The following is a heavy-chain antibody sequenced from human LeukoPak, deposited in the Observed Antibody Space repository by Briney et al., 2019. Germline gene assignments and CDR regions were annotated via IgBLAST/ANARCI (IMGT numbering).Heavy chain of an antibody. CDR2: IRYDGSNK. Sequence: GGSLRLSCAASGFTFSSYGMHWFRQAPGKGLEGVAFIRYDGSNKYYADSVKGRFAISRDNSKNTLYLQMNSLRAEDTAVYYCAKGPLSWLRLPLDYWGQGTLVTVSS. CDR3: AKGPLSWLRLPLDY. J-gene: IGHJ4*02. CDR1: GFTFSSYG. D-gene: IGHD5-12*01. V-gene: IGHV3-30*02.